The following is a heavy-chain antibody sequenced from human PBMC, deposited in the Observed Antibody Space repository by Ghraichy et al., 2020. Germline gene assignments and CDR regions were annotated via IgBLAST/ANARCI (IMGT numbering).Heavy chain of an antibody. J-gene: IGHJ5*02. Sequence: SETLSLTCAVYGGSFSGYYWSWIRQPPGKRLEWIGEINHSGSTNYNPSLKSRVTISVDTSKNQFSLKLSSVTAADTAVYYCARDVVSGFSGWFDPWGQGTLVTVSS. CDR3: ARDVVSGFSGWFDP. V-gene: IGHV4-34*01. CDR1: GGSFSGYY. D-gene: IGHD2-15*01. CDR2: INHSGST.